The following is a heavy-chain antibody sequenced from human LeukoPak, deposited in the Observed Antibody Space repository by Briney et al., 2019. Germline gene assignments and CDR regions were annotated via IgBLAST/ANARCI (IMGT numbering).Heavy chain of an antibody. J-gene: IGHJ4*02. D-gene: IGHD6-19*01. V-gene: IGHV3-9*01. CDR3: AKDNRRHYTSGPNPDSLH. Sequence: GGSLRLSCAGSGFIFNNYAMHWVRQPPGKGLEWVSGISWNSGSIDYADSVRGRFTISRDNAKNSLYLQMDSLRVEDTAFYYCAKDNRRHYTSGPNPDSLHWGQGALVTVSS. CDR2: ISWNSGSI. CDR1: GFIFNNYA.